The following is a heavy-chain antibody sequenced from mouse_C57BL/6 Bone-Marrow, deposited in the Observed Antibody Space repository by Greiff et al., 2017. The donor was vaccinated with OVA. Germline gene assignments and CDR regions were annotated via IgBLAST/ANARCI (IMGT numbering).Heavy chain of an antibody. V-gene: IGHV1-76*01. D-gene: IGHD1-1*01. J-gene: IGHJ1*03. Sequence: VQLVESGAELVRPGASVKLSCKASGYTFTDYYINWVKQRPGQGLEWIARIYPGSGNTYYNEKFKGKATLTAEKSSSTAYMQLSSLTSEDSAVYFCARKDGSSYRWYFDVWGTGTTVTVSS. CDR3: ARKDGSSYRWYFDV. CDR1: GYTFTDYY. CDR2: IYPGSGNT.